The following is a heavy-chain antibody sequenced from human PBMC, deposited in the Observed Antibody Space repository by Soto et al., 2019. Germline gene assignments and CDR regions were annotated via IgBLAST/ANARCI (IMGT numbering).Heavy chain of an antibody. CDR2: IYPSDGST. J-gene: IGHJ4*02. D-gene: IGHD3-9*01. CDR3: ARRYLTGYDY. Sequence: ASVKVSCKASGYTFTSYYMHWVLQAPGQGLEWMGRIYPSDGSTSYAQKFQGRVTMTGDTSTSTAYMELSSLSSEDTAVYYCARRYLTGYDYWGQGTLVTVSS. CDR1: GYTFTSYY. V-gene: IGHV1-46*01.